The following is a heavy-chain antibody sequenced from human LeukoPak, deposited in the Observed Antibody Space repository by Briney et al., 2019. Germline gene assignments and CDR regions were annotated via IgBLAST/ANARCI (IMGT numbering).Heavy chain of an antibody. J-gene: IGHJ6*02. CDR3: AGPAMVRGTEYYYYGMDV. D-gene: IGHD3-10*01. CDR2: IIPIFGTT. Sequence: ASLRVSCKASGGTFSSYAISWVRQAPGQGLEWMGGIIPIFGTTNYAQKFKGGVTLTPDKSTSTAYMELSSLRSENTAVYYCAGPAMVRGTEYYYYGMDVWGQGTTVTVSS. V-gene: IGHV1-69*06. CDR1: GGTFSSYA.